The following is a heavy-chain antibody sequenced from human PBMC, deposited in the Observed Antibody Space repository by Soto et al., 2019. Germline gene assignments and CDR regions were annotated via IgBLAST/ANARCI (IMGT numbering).Heavy chain of an antibody. V-gene: IGHV3-73*01. CDR1: GFTFDEFG. CDR3: SRQASDFWSGKPQYYMDV. CDR2: IRSKGNNYAT. Sequence: PGGSLRLSCAASGFTFDEFGMSWVRQVPGKGLEWVGRIRSKGNNYATAYGASLKGRFTISRDDSKNTAYLQMNSLNTEDTAVYYCSRQASDFWSGKPQYYMDVWGKGTTVTVSS. J-gene: IGHJ6*03. D-gene: IGHD3-3*01.